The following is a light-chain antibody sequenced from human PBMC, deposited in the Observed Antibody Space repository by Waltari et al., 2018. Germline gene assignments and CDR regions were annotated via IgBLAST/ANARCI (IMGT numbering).Light chain of an antibody. J-gene: IGKJ5*01. CDR3: QQYGSSL. CDR1: QSVSSTY. CDR2: GAS. V-gene: IGKV3-20*01. Sequence: EIVLTQSPGPLSLSPGETATLSCRASQSVSSTYLAWYQQKPGQAPRLLIYGASSRATGIPDRFSGSGSGTDFTLTISRLEPEDFAVYYCQQYGSSLFGQGTRLEIK.